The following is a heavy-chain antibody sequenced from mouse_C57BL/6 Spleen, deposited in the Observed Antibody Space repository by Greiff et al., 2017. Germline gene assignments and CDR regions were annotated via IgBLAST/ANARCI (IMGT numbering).Heavy chain of an antibody. D-gene: IGHD1-1*01. V-gene: IGHV1-15*01. J-gene: IGHJ1*03. CDR3: TREGVTTVVAYWYFDV. CDR1: GYTFTDYE. CDR2: IDPETGGT. Sequence: QVQLQQSGAELVRPGASVTLSCKASGYTFTDYEMHWVKQTPVHGLEWIGAIDPETGGTAYNQKFKGKAILTADKSSSTAYMELRSLTSGDSAVYYCTREGVTTVVAYWYFDVWGTGTTVTVSS.